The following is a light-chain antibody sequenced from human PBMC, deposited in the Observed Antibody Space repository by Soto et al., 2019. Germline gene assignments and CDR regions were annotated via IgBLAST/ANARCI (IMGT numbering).Light chain of an antibody. CDR3: AAWEDSLSGDA. Sequence: QSVLTQPPSASGTPGQRVTISCSGSSSNIGSNYVYWYQQLPGTAPKLLIYSNNQRPSGVPDRFSGSKSGTSASLAISGLRSEDEADYYCAAWEDSLSGDAVGTGTKLTVL. V-gene: IGLV1-47*02. CDR1: SSNIGSNY. J-gene: IGLJ1*01. CDR2: SNN.